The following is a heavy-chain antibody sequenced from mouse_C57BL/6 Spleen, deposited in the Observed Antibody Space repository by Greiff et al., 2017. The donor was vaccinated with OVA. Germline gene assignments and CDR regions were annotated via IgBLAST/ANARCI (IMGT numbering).Heavy chain of an antibody. CDR3: TKITTVVREAWFAY. CDR1: GFTFSNYW. CDR2: IRLKSDNYAT. J-gene: IGHJ3*01. V-gene: IGHV6-3*01. Sequence: EVKVEESGGGLVQPGGSMKLSCVASGFTFSNYWMNWVRQSPEKGLEWVAQIRLKSDNYATHYAESVKGRFTISRDDSKSSVYLQMNNLRAEDTGIYYCTKITTVVREAWFAYWGQGTLVTVSA. D-gene: IGHD1-1*01.